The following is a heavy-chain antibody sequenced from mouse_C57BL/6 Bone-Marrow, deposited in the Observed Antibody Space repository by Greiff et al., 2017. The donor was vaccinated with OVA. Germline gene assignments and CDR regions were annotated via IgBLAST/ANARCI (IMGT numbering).Heavy chain of an antibody. CDR3: ARGASYGYDLFAY. CDR1: GYTFTDYY. V-gene: IGHV1-19*01. CDR2: INPYNGGT. J-gene: IGHJ3*01. Sequence: EVQLQQSGPVLVKPGASVKMSCKASGYTFTDYYMNWVKQSHGKSLEWIGVINPYNGGTSYNQKFKGKATLTVDKSSSTAYMELNSLTSEDSAVYYCARGASYGYDLFAYWGQGTLVTVSA. D-gene: IGHD2-9*01.